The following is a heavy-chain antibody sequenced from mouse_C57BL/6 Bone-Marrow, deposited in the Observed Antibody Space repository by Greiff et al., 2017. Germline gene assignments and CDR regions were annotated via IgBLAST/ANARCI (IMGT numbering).Heavy chain of an antibody. J-gene: IGHJ4*01. CDR3: ARCVIYYYSSSYWDGAMDY. CDR1: GYTFTDYY. Sequence: VKLVESGAELVRPGASVKLSCKASGYTFTDYYINWVKQRPGQGLEWIARIYPGSGNTYYNEKFKGKATLTAEKSSSTAYIPLSSLTSEASAVYCWARCVIYYYSSSYWDGAMDYWGQGTSVTVSS. V-gene: IGHV1-76*01. CDR2: IYPGSGNT. D-gene: IGHD1-1*01.